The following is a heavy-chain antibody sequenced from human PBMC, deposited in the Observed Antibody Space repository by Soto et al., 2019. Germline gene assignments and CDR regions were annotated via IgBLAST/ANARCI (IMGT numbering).Heavy chain of an antibody. CDR2: INHSGST. CDR3: ARGPPYSSGWDRDYYYYYGMDV. D-gene: IGHD6-19*01. CDR1: GGSFSGYY. J-gene: IGHJ6*02. V-gene: IGHV4-34*01. Sequence: KPSETLSLTCAVYGGSFSGYYWIWIRQPPGKGLEWIGEINHSGSTNYNPSLKSRVTISVDTSKNQFSLKLSSVTAADTAVYYCARGPPYSSGWDRDYYYYYGMDVWGQGTTVTVSS.